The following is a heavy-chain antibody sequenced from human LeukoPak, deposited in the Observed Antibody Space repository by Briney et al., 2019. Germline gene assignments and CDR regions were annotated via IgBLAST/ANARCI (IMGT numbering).Heavy chain of an antibody. J-gene: IGHJ4*02. CDR2: INPNSGGT. V-gene: IGHV1-2*02. CDR1: GYTFTGYY. Sequence: SVKVSCKASGYTFTGYYMHWVRQAPGQGLEWMGWINPNSGGTNYAQKFQGRVTMTRDTSISTAYMELSRLRSDDTAVYYCARNTLAVAGKRPYYFDYWGQGTLVTVSS. CDR3: ARNTLAVAGKRPYYFDY. D-gene: IGHD6-19*01.